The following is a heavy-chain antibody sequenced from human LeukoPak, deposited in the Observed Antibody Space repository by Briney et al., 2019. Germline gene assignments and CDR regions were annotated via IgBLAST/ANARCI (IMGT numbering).Heavy chain of an antibody. J-gene: IGHJ4*02. CDR2: IWYDGSEK. CDR3: ARWGNNKILDY. CDR1: GFTFSSHG. D-gene: IGHD7-27*01. Sequence: GSLRLSCAASGFTFSSHGMHWVRQAPGKGLEWVAVIWYDGSEKYYADSVKGRFIISRDNSKNMLYLQMNSLRADDTAVYYCARWGNNKILDYWGQGTLVTVSS. V-gene: IGHV3-33*01.